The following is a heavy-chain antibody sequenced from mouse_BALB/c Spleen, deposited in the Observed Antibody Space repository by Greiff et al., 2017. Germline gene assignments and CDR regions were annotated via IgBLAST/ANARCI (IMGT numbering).Heavy chain of an antibody. Sequence: EVQLVESGGGLVKPGGSLKLSCAASGFTFSSYAMSWVRQTPEKRLEWVATISSGGSYTYYPDSVKGRFTISRDNAKNTLYLQMSSLRSEDTAMYYCARQDYRTMDYWGQGTSVTVSS. CDR2: ISSGGSYT. CDR3: ARQDYRTMDY. J-gene: IGHJ4*01. V-gene: IGHV5-9-3*01. D-gene: IGHD2-14*01. CDR1: GFTFSSYA.